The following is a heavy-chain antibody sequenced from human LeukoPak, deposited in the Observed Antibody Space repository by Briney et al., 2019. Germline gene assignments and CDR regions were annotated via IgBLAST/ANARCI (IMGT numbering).Heavy chain of an antibody. CDR3: AKGVYYDSSGYSSDY. V-gene: IGHV3-30*02. D-gene: IGHD3-22*01. CDR2: IRYDGSDK. CDR1: GFTFSNYA. Sequence: PGGSLRLSCAASGFTFSNYAMHWVRQAPGKGLEWVAFIRYDGSDKYYADSVRGRFTISRDNPENTLYLQMNSLRAEDTAVYYCAKGVYYDSSGYSSDYWGQGTLVTVSS. J-gene: IGHJ4*02.